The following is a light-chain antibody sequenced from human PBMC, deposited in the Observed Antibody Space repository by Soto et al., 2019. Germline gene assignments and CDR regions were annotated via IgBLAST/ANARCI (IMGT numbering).Light chain of an antibody. CDR3: QQYTNSWT. CDR1: QSISSW. V-gene: IGKV1-5*03. CDR2: TAS. Sequence: DIQMTQSPSALSASVGDRVTITCRASQSISSWLAWYQQKPGKAPKLLIYTASSLQSGVPSRFSGSGSGKEFTLTISRLQPDEFATYYCQQYTNSWTFGQGTKVEIK. J-gene: IGKJ1*01.